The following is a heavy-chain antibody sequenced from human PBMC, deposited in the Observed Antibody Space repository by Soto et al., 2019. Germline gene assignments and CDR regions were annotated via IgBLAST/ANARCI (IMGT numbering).Heavy chain of an antibody. V-gene: IGHV4-39*01. CDR1: GGSISSNNYY. CDR2: ISHSGST. D-gene: IGHD6-13*01. J-gene: IGHJ3*01. CDR3: AGQRSSSV. Sequence: LQLQESVPGLVKPSETLSLTCAVSGGSISSNNYYWGWVRQPPEKGLEWIGSISHSGSTYYNPSLKSRFSLPVEESKTQFSPNLTAMTASVTAVFCCAGQRSSSVW.